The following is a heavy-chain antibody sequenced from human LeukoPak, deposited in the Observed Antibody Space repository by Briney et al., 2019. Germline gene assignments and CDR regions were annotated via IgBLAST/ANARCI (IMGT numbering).Heavy chain of an antibody. CDR1: GGSISSSSYY. CDR3: ARGAVGSAVTSGVDY. D-gene: IGHD4-17*01. V-gene: IGHV4-39*01. Sequence: SETLSLTCTVSGGSISSSSYYWGWIRQPPGKGLEWIGSIYYSGSTYYNPSLKSRVTISVDTSKNQLSLKLSSVTAADTAVYYCARGAVGSAVTSGVDYWGQGTLVTVSS. CDR2: IYYSGST. J-gene: IGHJ4*02.